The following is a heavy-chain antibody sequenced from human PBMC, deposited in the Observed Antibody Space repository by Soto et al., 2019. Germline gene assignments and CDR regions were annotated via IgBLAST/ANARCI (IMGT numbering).Heavy chain of an antibody. D-gene: IGHD1-26*01. V-gene: IGHV3-7*01. Sequence: EVHLVESGGALVQPGGSLRLSCAASGFPFSSYCMTWVRQAPGQGLEWVANIEGDGSEKYYVDSVKGRFTISRDNAKNSIYLQMKSLRVEDTAVYYCASGEVQWEPEDYWGQGTLVTVSS. CDR1: GFPFSSYC. J-gene: IGHJ4*02. CDR2: IEGDGSEK. CDR3: ASGEVQWEPEDY.